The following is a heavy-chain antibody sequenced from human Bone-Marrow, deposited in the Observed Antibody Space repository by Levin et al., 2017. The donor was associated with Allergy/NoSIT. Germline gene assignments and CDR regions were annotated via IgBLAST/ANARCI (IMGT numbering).Heavy chain of an antibody. CDR3: ARWWLTGGPSNYYGMDV. CDR1: GGTFSSYA. J-gene: IGHJ6*02. D-gene: IGHD1-14*01. V-gene: IGHV1-69*04. Sequence: KISCKASGGTFSSYAISWVRQAPGQGLEWMGRIIPILGIANYAQKFQGRVTITADKSTSTAYMELSSLRSEDTAVYYCARWWLTGGPSNYYGMDVWGQGTTVTVSS. CDR2: IIPILGIA.